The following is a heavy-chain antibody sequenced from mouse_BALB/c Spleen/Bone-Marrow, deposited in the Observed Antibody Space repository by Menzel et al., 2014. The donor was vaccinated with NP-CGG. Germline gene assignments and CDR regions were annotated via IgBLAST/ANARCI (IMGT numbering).Heavy chain of an antibody. CDR2: ISYSGST. D-gene: IGHD2-4*01. J-gene: IGHJ1*01. V-gene: IGHV3-8*02. Sequence: EVKLMESGPSLVKPSQTLSLTCSVTGDSITSGYWNWIRKFPGNKLEYMGYISYSGSTYYNPSLKSRIPITRDTSKNQYYLQLNSVTTEDTATYYCARIYYDSHWYFDVWGAGTTVTVSS. CDR1: GDSITSGY. CDR3: ARIYYDSHWYFDV.